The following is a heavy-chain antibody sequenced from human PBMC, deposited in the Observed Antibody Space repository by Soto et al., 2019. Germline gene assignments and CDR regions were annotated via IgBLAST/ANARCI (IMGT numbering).Heavy chain of an antibody. J-gene: IGHJ3*02. CDR3: ARGRAAAFGAFDI. V-gene: IGHV3-7*01. D-gene: IGHD6-13*01. Sequence: GESLKISCAASGFTFSSYWMSWVRQAPGKGLEWVANIKQDGSEKYYVDSVKGRFTISRDNAKNSLYLQMNSLRAEDTAVYYCARGRAAAFGAFDIWGQGTMVTVSS. CDR1: GFTFSSYW. CDR2: IKQDGSEK.